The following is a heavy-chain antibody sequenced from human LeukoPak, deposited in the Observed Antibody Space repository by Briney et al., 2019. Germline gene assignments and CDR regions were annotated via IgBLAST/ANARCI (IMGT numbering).Heavy chain of an antibody. CDR3: ARDGNYYDSSGYYDDAFDI. J-gene: IGHJ3*02. CDR1: GGSMSSGGYS. CDR2: IYHSGST. D-gene: IGHD3-22*01. V-gene: IGHV4-30-2*01. Sequence: SETLSLTCAVSGGSMSSGGYSWSWIRQPPGKGLEWIGYIYHSGSTYYNPSLKSRVTISVDRSKNQFSLKLSSVTAADTAVYYCARDGNYYDSSGYYDDAFDIWGQGTMVTVSS.